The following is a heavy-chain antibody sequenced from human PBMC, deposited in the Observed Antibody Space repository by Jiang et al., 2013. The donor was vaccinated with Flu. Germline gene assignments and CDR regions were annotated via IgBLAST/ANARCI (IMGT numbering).Heavy chain of an antibody. J-gene: IGHJ4*02. D-gene: IGHD3-3*01. V-gene: IGHV4-39*01. Sequence: WGWIRQPPGKGLEWIGSIYYSGSTYYNPSLKSRVTISIDTSKNQFSLKLSSVTAADTAVYYCARATIFGVAIDYWGQGTLVTVSS. CDR2: IYYSGST. CDR3: ARATIFGVAIDY.